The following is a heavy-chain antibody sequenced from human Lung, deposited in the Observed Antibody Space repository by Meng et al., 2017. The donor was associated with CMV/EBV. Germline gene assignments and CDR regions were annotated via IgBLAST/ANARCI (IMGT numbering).Heavy chain of an antibody. CDR3: ASKVEPYYYDRSGYLN. CDR1: GDTFTSYG. V-gene: IGHV1-18*01. J-gene: IGHJ4*02. CDR2: ISAYNDNT. Sequence: SVXXSCXASGDTFTSYGFTWVRQAPGQGLEWVGWISAYNDNTNYAQRLQGRVSMTTDTTTSTAYMELRSLRSDDTAVYYCASKVEPYYYDRSGYLNWGQGTLVTVSS. D-gene: IGHD3-22*01.